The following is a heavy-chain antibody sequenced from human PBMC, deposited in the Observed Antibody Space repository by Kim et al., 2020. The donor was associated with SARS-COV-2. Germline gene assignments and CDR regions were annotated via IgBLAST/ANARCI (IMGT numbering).Heavy chain of an antibody. CDR2: IYYSGST. V-gene: IGHV4-59*01. Sequence: SETLSLTCTVSGGSISSYYWSWIRQPPGKGLEWIGYIYYSGSTNYNPSLKSRVTISVDTSKNQFSLKLSSVTAADTAVYYCARSTRGDFWSGYFAFDIWG. CDR3: ARSTRGDFWSGYFAFDI. D-gene: IGHD3-3*01. J-gene: IGHJ3*02. CDR1: GGSISSYY.